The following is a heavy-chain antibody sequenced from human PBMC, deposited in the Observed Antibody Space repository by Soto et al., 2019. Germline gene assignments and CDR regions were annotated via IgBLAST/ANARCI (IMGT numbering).Heavy chain of an antibody. CDR1: GYTFTSYG. CDR2: ISAYNGNT. V-gene: IGHV1-18*04. J-gene: IGHJ6*02. D-gene: IGHD3-9*01. CDR3: AREPGRYFDWLFLGHQDTKIYYGMDV. Sequence: GASVKVSCKASGYTFTSYGISWVRQAPGQGLEWMGWISAYNGNTNYAQKLQGRVTMTTDTSTSTAYMGLRSLRSDDTAVYYCAREPGRYFDWLFLGHQDTKIYYGMDVWGQGTTVTVSS.